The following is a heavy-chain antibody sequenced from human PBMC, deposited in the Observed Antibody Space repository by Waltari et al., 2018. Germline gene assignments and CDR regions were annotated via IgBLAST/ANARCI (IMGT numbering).Heavy chain of an antibody. D-gene: IGHD4-17*01. CDR2: IYSGGST. CDR3: ASKTTVTNHAFDI. CDR1: GFTVSSNY. Sequence: EVQLVESGGGLIQPGGSLRLSCAASGFTVSSNYMSWVRQAPGKGREWVSGIYSGGSTYYADSVKGRFTISRDNSKNTLYLQMNSLRAEDTAVYYCASKTTVTNHAFDIWGQGTMVTVSS. J-gene: IGHJ3*02. V-gene: IGHV3-53*01.